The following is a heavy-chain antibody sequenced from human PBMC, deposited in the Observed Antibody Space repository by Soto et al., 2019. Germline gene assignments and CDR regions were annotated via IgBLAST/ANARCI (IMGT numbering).Heavy chain of an antibody. CDR3: DSLHFGAAAGVDY. CDR2: IYYSGST. D-gene: IGHD6-13*01. Sequence: SETLSLTCTVSGGSISSSSYYWGWIRQPPGKGLEWIGSIYYSGSTYYNPSLKSRVTISVDTSKNQFSLKLSSATAADSAVYYCDSLHFGAAAGVDYWGQGTLVTVSS. J-gene: IGHJ4*02. CDR1: GGSISSSSYY. V-gene: IGHV4-39*01.